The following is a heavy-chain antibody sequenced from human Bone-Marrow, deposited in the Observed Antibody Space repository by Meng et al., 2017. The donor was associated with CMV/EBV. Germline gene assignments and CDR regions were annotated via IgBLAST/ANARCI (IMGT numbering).Heavy chain of an antibody. J-gene: IGHJ5*02. CDR3: ARVRNYVSWFDP. CDR2: INWNGGST. Sequence: GESLKISCAASGFTFDDYGMSWVRQAPGKGLEWVSGINWNGGSTGYADSVKGRFTISRDNAKNSLYLQMNSLRAEDTALYYCARVRNYVSWFDPWGQGTLVTVSS. CDR1: GFTFDDYG. V-gene: IGHV3-20*04. D-gene: IGHD1-7*01.